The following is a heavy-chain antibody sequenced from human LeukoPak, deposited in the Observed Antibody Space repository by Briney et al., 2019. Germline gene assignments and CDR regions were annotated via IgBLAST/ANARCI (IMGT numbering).Heavy chain of an antibody. CDR1: GGSISSYY. CDR3: ARMIMVTREFDP. J-gene: IGHJ5*02. D-gene: IGHD4-17*01. Sequence: SETLSLTCTVSGGSISSYYWSWIRQPAGKGLEWIGRIYTSGSTYYNPSLKSRVTISVDTSKNQFSLKVTSVTAADTAVYFCARMIMVTREFDPWGQGTLVTVSS. V-gene: IGHV4-4*07. CDR2: IYTSGST.